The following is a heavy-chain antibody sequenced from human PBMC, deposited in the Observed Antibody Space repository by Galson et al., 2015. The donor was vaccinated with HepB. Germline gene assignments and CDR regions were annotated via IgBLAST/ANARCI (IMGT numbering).Heavy chain of an antibody. Sequence: SVKVSCKASGYSFTSYGITWVRQAPGQGLEWMGWISTYNGNTNFAPGYDDRVTLTTDTSTNTAYMELRSLRSDDTAIYYCATVRGGIYMEAYFDDWGQGTLVTVSA. J-gene: IGHJ4*02. CDR2: ISTYNGNT. CDR3: ATVRGGIYMEAYFDD. D-gene: IGHD2-15*01. V-gene: IGHV1-18*04. CDR1: GYSFTSYG.